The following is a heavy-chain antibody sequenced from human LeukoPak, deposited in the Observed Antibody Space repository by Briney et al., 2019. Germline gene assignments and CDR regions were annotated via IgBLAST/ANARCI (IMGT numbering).Heavy chain of an antibody. V-gene: IGHV3-74*01. CDR3: ARIASHSSSWYDGGS. D-gene: IGHD6-13*01. Sequence: PGGSLRLSCAASGFTLSSYWMHWVRQAPGKGLVWVSRINSDGRSTTYADSVKGRFTISRDNAKNTLYLQMNSLRAEDTGVYYCARIASHSSSWYDGGSWGQGTLVTVSS. CDR1: GFTLSSYW. CDR2: INSDGRST. J-gene: IGHJ5*02.